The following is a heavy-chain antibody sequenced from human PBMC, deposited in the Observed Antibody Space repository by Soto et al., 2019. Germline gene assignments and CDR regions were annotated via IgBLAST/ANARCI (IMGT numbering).Heavy chain of an antibody. V-gene: IGHV4-4*02. CDR3: ARDRGGVYYYDSSGPDAFDI. J-gene: IGHJ3*02. CDR1: GGSISRSNW. D-gene: IGHD3-22*01. Sequence: PSETLSLTCAVSGGSISRSNWWSWVRQPPGKGLEWIGEIYHSGSTNYNPSLKSRVTISVDKSKNQFSLKLSSVTAADTAVYYCARDRGGVYYYDSSGPDAFDIWGQGTMVNVSS. CDR2: IYHSGST.